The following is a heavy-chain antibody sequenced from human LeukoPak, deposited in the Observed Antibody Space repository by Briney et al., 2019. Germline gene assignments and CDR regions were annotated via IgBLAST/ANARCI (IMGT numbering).Heavy chain of an antibody. CDR2: ISYDGGNK. V-gene: IGHV3-30-3*01. Sequence: GGSLRLSCAASGFTFSSYAMHWVRQAPGKGLEWVAVISYDGGNKYYADSVKGRFTVSRDNAKNSLNLQMNSLRDEDTAVYYCARGEDYWGQGTPVTVSS. J-gene: IGHJ4*02. CDR3: ARGEDY. CDR1: GFTFSSYA.